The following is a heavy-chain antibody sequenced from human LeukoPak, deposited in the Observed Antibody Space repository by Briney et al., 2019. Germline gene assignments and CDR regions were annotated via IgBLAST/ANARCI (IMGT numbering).Heavy chain of an antibody. Sequence: GSLRLSCAASGFTFSSYAMSWVRQPPGKGLEWIGEINHSGSTNYNPSLKSRVTISVDTSKNQFSLKLSSVTAADTAVYYCARPGAYYYDSSPPDAFDIWGQGTMVTVSS. CDR3: ARPGAYYYDSSPPDAFDI. V-gene: IGHV4-34*01. D-gene: IGHD3-22*01. J-gene: IGHJ3*02. CDR1: GFTFSSYA. CDR2: INHSGST.